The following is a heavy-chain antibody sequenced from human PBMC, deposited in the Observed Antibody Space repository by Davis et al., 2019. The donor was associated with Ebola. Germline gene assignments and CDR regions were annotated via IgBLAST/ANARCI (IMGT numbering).Heavy chain of an antibody. D-gene: IGHD3-3*01. CDR3: AREAGITISGNAFDI. CDR2: ISYDGSNK. J-gene: IGHJ3*02. CDR1: GFTFSSYA. Sequence: GESLKISCAASGFTFSSYAMHWVRQAPGKGLEWVAVISYDGSNKYYADSVKGRFTISRDNSKNTLYLQMNSLRAEDTAVYYCAREAGITISGNAFDIWGQGTMVTVSS. V-gene: IGHV3-30-3*01.